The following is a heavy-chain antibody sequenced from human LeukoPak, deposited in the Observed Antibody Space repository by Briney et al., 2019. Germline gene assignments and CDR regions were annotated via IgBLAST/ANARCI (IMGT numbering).Heavy chain of an antibody. CDR3: ARGISYYYYMDV. Sequence: GGALRVSCAASGFTFSSYWMSWVRQAPGKGLEWVANIKQDGSEKYYVDSVKGRFTISRDNAKNSLYLQMNSLRAEDTAVYYCARGISYYYYMDVWGKGTTVTVSS. V-gene: IGHV3-7*01. CDR2: IKQDGSEK. J-gene: IGHJ6*03. D-gene: IGHD2-15*01. CDR1: GFTFSSYW.